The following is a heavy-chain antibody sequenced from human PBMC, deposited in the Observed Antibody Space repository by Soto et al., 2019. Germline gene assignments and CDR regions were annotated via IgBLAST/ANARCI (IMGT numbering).Heavy chain of an antibody. CDR1: GFTFSSYD. Sequence: PGGSLRLSCAASGFTFSSYDMHWVRQATGKGLEWVSAIGTAGDTYYPGSVKGRFTISRENAKNSLYLQMNSLRAEDTAVYYCARGFNSGDFWSGYYEFDYWGQGTLVTVS. D-gene: IGHD3-3*01. J-gene: IGHJ4*02. V-gene: IGHV3-13*01. CDR3: ARGFNSGDFWSGYYEFDY. CDR2: IGTAGDT.